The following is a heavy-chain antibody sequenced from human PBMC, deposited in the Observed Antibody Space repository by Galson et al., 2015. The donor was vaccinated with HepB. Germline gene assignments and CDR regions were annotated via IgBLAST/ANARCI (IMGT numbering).Heavy chain of an antibody. Sequence: SLRLSCAASGLILTNEPMHWVRQAPGKGLEWVAVISDDERNRFYAESVKGRFTISRDSSTNTLSLQMNSLEPEDTAVYFCTRGGSDYSTGSYFYFFDYWGQGTLVTVSS. D-gene: IGHD3-22*01. CDR3: TRGGSDYSTGSYFYFFDY. V-gene: IGHV3-30-3*01. CDR1: GLILTNEP. J-gene: IGHJ4*02. CDR2: ISDDERNR.